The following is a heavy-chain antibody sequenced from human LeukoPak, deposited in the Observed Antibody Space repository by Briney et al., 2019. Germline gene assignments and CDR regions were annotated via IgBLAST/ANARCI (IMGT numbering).Heavy chain of an antibody. CDR2: ISYDGSNK. J-gene: IGHJ3*02. D-gene: IGHD3-3*01. Sequence: GGSLRLSCAASGFTFSSYAMHWVRQAPGKGLEWVAVISYDGSNKYYADSVKGRFTISRDNSKNTLYLQMNSLRAEDTAVYYCARSDSGFWSGYYTPIAGAFDIWGQGTMVTVSS. CDR3: ARSDSGFWSGYYTPIAGAFDI. CDR1: GFTFSSYA. V-gene: IGHV3-30*01.